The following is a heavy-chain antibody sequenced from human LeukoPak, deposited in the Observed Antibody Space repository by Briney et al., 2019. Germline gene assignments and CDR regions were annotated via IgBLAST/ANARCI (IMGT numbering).Heavy chain of an antibody. V-gene: IGHV4-59*01. D-gene: IGHD5-18*01. J-gene: IGHJ4*02. CDR2: IYYSGST. CDR1: GGSFSSYY. Sequence: SETLSLTCTVSGGSFSSYYWSWIRQPPGKGLEWIGYIYYSGSTNYNPSLKSRVTISLDTSKNQFSLKLSSVTAADTAVYYCARELRYTYGSYYFDYWGQGTLVTVSS. CDR3: ARELRYTYGSYYFDY.